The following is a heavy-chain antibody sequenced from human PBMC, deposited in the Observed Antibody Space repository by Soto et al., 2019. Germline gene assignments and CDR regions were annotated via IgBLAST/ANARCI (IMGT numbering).Heavy chain of an antibody. CDR2: ISPYDGST. J-gene: IGHJ6*02. V-gene: IGHV1-46*02. CDR3: ARGDGRGSTGFYYYYGMDV. Sequence: QVQLVQSGAEVKKPGASVKVSCKASGFNFNNYFFHWVRQAPRQGLEWMGIISPYDGSTNYEQSLQGRVTMTSDTSTITVYMELSSLRSEDTAVYYCARGDGRGSTGFYYYYGMDVWGHGTTVTVSS. D-gene: IGHD1-26*01. CDR1: GFNFNNYF.